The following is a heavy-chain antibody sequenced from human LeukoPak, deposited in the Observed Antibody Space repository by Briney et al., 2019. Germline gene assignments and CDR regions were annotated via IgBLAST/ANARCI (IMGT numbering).Heavy chain of an antibody. V-gene: IGHV1-2*02. CDR3: VRGGIQLWFLVDY. CDR2: INPDSGGT. CDR1: GYGFTGYF. Sequence: ASVKVSCEASGYGFTGYFMHWVRQAPGQGLEWMGWINPDSGGTNYAQKFRGRVTLTRDTSIYTAYMELSRLRSDDTAVYYCVRGGIQLWFLVDYWGQGTLVTVSS. D-gene: IGHD5-18*01. J-gene: IGHJ4*02.